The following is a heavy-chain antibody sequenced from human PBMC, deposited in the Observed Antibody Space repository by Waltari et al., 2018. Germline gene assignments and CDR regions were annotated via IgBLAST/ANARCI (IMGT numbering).Heavy chain of an antibody. CDR2: IRSKAYGGTT. Sequence: EVQLVESVGGLVQPGRSLRLSCTASGFTFGAYALSWVRRAPGEGREWVGFIRSKAYGGTTEYAASGKGRFTISRDDSKSIAYLQMNSLKTEDTAVYYCTREGSSSWWYNYYYGMDVWGQGTTVTVSS. D-gene: IGHD6-13*01. CDR1: GFTFGAYA. V-gene: IGHV3-49*04. J-gene: IGHJ6*02. CDR3: TREGSSSWWYNYYYGMDV.